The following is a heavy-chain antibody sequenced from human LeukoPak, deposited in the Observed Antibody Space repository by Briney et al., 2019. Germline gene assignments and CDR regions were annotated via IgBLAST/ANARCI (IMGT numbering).Heavy chain of an antibody. CDR3: AKDALATPTRYFQH. V-gene: IGHV3-23*01. CDR2: VSGSGGST. D-gene: IGHD5-12*01. J-gene: IGHJ1*01. CDR1: GFTFSSYA. Sequence: QSGGSLRLSCTASGFTFSSYAMSWVRQAPGKGLERVSGVSGSGGSTYYADSVKGRFTISRDSSKSTLYLQMNSLRAEDTAVYYCAKDALATPTRYFQHWGQGTLVTVSS.